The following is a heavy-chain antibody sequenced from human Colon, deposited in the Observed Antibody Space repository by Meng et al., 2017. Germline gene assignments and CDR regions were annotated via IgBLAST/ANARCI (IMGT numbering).Heavy chain of an antibody. Sequence: VQLPESGPGLVKPSGTLSLTCAVSGDSIRSSNWWSWVRQPPGRGLEWIGEIYHSGSTNYNPSLKNRLSLTVDKSKNQFSLTLHSVTAADTAVYYCARVIYASGNMAHLDCWGQGTLVTASS. V-gene: IGHV4-4*02. J-gene: IGHJ4*02. CDR1: GDSIRSSNW. CDR3: ARVIYASGNMAHLDC. CDR2: IYHSGST. D-gene: IGHD3-10*01.